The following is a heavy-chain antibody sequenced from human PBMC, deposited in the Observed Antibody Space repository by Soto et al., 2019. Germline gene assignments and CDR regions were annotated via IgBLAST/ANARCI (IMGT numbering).Heavy chain of an antibody. Sequence: ETLSLTCAVYGGSFSGYYWSWVRQAPGKGLEWVSAISGSGGSTYYADSVKGRFTISRDNSKNTLYLQMNSLRAEDTAVYYCAKDGRLLWFGELLDYYYYGMDVWGQGTTVTVSS. CDR3: AKDGRLLWFGELLDYYYYGMDV. J-gene: IGHJ6*02. CDR2: ISGSGGST. D-gene: IGHD3-10*01. CDR1: GGSFSGYY. V-gene: IGHV3-23*01.